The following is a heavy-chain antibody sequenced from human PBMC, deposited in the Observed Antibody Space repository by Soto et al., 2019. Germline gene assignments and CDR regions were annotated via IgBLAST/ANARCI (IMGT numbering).Heavy chain of an antibody. D-gene: IGHD3-3*01. CDR3: ARDITIFGVARRGAFDI. CDR2: IYYSGST. Sequence: SDTLSRTCTVSGGSISSGGYYWSGIRQHPGKGLEWIGYIYYSGSTYYNPSLKSRVTISVDTSKNQFSLKLSSVTAADTAVYYCARDITIFGVARRGAFDIWGQGTMVTVSS. J-gene: IGHJ3*02. V-gene: IGHV4-31*03. CDR1: GGSISSGGYY.